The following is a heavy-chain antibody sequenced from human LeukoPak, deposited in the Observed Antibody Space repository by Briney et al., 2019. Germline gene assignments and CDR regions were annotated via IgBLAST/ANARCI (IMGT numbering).Heavy chain of an antibody. J-gene: IGHJ4*02. CDR1: GFTFSSYG. Sequence: GRSLRLSCAASGFTFSSYGMHWVRQAPGKGLEWVAVISYDGSNKYYVDSVKGRFTISRDNSKKTLYLQMNSLRAEDTAVYYCASYYDLWSGYDTGILESIRPDYWGQGTLVTVSS. CDR2: ISYDGSNK. CDR3: ASYYDLWSGYDTGILESIRPDY. D-gene: IGHD3-3*01. V-gene: IGHV3-30*19.